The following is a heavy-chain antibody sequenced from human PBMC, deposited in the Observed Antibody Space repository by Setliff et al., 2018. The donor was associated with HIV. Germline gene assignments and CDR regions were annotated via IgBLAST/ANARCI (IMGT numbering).Heavy chain of an antibody. Sequence: PGGSLRLSCAASGFTFSDYYMSWVRQAPGKGLEWVSSIRSSSSYISYADSVRGRFTISRDNAKNSLYLQMNSLRAEDTAVYYCAREVEPRIFGVVSDFDYWGQGTRVTVSS. CDR2: IRSSSSYI. V-gene: IGHV3-21*01. J-gene: IGHJ4*02. CDR3: AREVEPRIFGVVSDFDY. CDR1: GFTFSDYY. D-gene: IGHD3-3*01.